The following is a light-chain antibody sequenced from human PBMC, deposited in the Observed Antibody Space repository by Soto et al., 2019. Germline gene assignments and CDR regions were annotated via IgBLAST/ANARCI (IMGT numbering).Light chain of an antibody. J-gene: IGLJ3*02. CDR2: EVR. CDR3: SAYTARSTLV. Sequence: QSALTQPASVSGSAGQSITISCSGTMRDVGAYNLVSWYQQHPGTAPKLIIYEVRNRPSGISSRFSGSRSGNTASQTISGLQSEDEGDYYRSAYTARSTLVFGGGTK. CDR1: MRDVGAYNL. V-gene: IGLV2-14*01.